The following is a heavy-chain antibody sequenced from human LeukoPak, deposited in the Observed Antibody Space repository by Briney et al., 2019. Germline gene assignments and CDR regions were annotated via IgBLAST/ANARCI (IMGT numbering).Heavy chain of an antibody. CDR3: ARDTAAGYFDP. D-gene: IGHD2-2*01. J-gene: IGHJ5*02. CDR2: ISSSGST. Sequence: PSETLSVTCSVSGASISSYYWSWFRQPAGRGLEYIGRISSSGSTNYYHSFESRVSISIDTSSNQVSLRLSPVTAADTAVYFCARDTAAGYFDPWGQGILVSVSS. V-gene: IGHV4-4*07. CDR1: GASISSYY.